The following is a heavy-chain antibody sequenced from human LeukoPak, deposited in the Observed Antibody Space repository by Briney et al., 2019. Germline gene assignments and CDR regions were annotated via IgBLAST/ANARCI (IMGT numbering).Heavy chain of an antibody. CDR3: ARAQGGTSYYYYYYGMDV. D-gene: IGHD1-26*01. Sequence: PGGSLRLSCAASGFTFSSYSMNWVRQAPGKGLEWVSYISSSSSTIYYADSVKGRFTISRDNAKNSLYLQMNSLRAEDTALYHCARAQGGTSYYYYYYGMDVWGQGTTVTVSS. CDR1: GFTFSSYS. CDR2: ISSSSSTI. J-gene: IGHJ6*02. V-gene: IGHV3-48*04.